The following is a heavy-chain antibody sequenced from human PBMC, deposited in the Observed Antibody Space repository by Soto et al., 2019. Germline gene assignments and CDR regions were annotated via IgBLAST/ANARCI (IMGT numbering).Heavy chain of an antibody. CDR2: IDRKTYNYAT. CDR1: GFTFSDIA. J-gene: IGHJ5*02. Sequence: EVQLVEAGGGLVQPGGSLKLSCAASGFTFSDIAMHWVRQASGKGLEWVGRIDRKTYNYATTYGASVKGRFTISRDDSKNMVYLQMNSLKTEDTAVYYCIKYSGRTSAPAALGQGTLVTVSS. V-gene: IGHV3-73*02. CDR3: IKYSGRTSAPAA. D-gene: IGHD1-26*01.